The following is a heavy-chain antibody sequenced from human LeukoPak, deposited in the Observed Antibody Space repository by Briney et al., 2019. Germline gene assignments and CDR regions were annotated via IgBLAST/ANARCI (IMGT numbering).Heavy chain of an antibody. CDR3: ASYRKTVTPHCFDF. D-gene: IGHD4-23*01. J-gene: IGHJ4*02. CDR2: IYYSGST. Sequence: SETLSLTCTVSGGSISSGDYYWSWIRQPPGKGLEWIGYIYYSGSTYYNPSLKSRVTISVDTSKNQFSLKLNSVTAADTAVYYCASYRKTVTPHCFDFWGQGTLVTVSS. CDR1: GGSISSGDYY. V-gene: IGHV4-30-4*08.